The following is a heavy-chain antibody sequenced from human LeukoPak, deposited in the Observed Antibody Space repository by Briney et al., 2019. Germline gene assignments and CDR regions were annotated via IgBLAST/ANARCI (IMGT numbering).Heavy chain of an antibody. J-gene: IGHJ3*02. D-gene: IGHD2-2*01. V-gene: IGHV4-30-2*01. CDR1: GGSISSGGYY. CDR2: IYHSGST. Sequence: SQTLSLTCTVSGGSISSGGYYWSWIRQPPGKGLEWIGYIYHSGSTYYNPSLKSRVTISVDRSKNQFSLKLSSVTAADTAVYYCARGGGVCSSTSCYSHAFDIWGQGTMVTVSS. CDR3: ARGGGVCSSTSCYSHAFDI.